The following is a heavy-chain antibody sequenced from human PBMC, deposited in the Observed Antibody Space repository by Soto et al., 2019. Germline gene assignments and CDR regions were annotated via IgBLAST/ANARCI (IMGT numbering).Heavy chain of an antibody. V-gene: IGHV3-9*01. J-gene: IGHJ6*03. CDR2: ISWNSGSI. CDR3: AKGYGSGSYYRFYYYYYTDV. CDR1: GFTFDDYA. D-gene: IGHD3-10*01. Sequence: EVQLVESGGGLVQPGRSLRLSCAASGFTFDDYAMHWVRQAPGKGLEWVSGISWNSGSIGYADSVKGRFTISRDNAKNSLYLQMNSLRAEDTALYYCAKGYGSGSYYRFYYYYYTDVWGKGTTVTVSS.